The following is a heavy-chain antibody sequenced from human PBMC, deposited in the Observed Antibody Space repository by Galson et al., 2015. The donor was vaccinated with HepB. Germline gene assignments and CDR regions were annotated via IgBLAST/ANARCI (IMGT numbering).Heavy chain of an antibody. D-gene: IGHD3-10*02. Sequence: SLRLSCAASGFPFSTFAMHWVRQAPGKGLEWVSEIGSSGSTLYADSVRGRITISRDNSENTLYLQMTGLRAADTATYYCARMSGRQLGNYYVKTWGQGTLVTVSS. CDR3: ARMSGRQLGNYYVKT. CDR2: IGSSGST. V-gene: IGHV3-23*01. CDR1: GFPFSTFA. J-gene: IGHJ4*02.